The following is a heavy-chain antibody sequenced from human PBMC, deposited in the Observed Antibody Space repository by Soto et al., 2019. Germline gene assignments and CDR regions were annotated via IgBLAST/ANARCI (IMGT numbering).Heavy chain of an antibody. J-gene: IGHJ4*02. CDR2: IIPLLGTA. Sequence: QVQLVQSGPEVKKPGSSVRVSCKASGDAFNTYTISWVRQAPGQGLEWMGRIIPLLGTADYARKFQGRVTTTADTSTKTSFMDVRSLSAEDTAAYYCGRANSGSRQGLDYWGQGTVVTVSS. CDR1: GDAFNTYT. V-gene: IGHV1-69*08. D-gene: IGHD1-26*01. CDR3: GRANSGSRQGLDY.